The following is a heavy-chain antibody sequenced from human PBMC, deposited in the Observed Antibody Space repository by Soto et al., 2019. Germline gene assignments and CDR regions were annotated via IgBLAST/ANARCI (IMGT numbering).Heavy chain of an antibody. CDR2: IYHSGST. D-gene: IGHD6-19*01. Sequence: SETLSLTCAVSGGSISSSNWWSWVRQPPGKGLEWIGEIYHSGSTNYNPSLKSRVTISVDKSKNQFSLKLSSVTAAETAVYYCERDQRAVAPIDYWGQGTLVTVSS. CDR1: GGSISSSNW. CDR3: ERDQRAVAPIDY. J-gene: IGHJ4*02. V-gene: IGHV4-4*02.